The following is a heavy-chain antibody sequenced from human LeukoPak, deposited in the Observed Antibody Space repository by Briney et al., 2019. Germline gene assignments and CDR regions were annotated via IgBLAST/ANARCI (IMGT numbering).Heavy chain of an antibody. CDR3: ARSIAVTDFDY. D-gene: IGHD6-19*01. V-gene: IGHV5-51*01. J-gene: IGHJ4*02. Sequence: GESLKISCRGSGYSFTSYWIGWVRQMPGKGLEWMGIIYPGDSGTRYSPSFQGQVTISADKSISTAYLQWSSLKASDTAMYYCARSIAVTDFDYWGQGTLVTVSS. CDR2: IYPGDSGT. CDR1: GYSFTSYW.